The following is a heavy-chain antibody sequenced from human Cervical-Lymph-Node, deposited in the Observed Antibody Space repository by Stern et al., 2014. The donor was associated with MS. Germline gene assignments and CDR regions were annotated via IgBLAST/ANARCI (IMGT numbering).Heavy chain of an antibody. CDR1: GFTFSNAW. Sequence: EVQLVESGGGLVKPGGSLRLSCAASGFTFSNAWMSWVRQAPGKGLEWVGRIKSKTDGGTTDYAAPVEGRFTISRAHSQNTLYIQMNSLKTEDTAVYYCTTHNYYGSGSSYYWGQGTLVTVSS. D-gene: IGHD3-10*01. J-gene: IGHJ4*02. V-gene: IGHV3-15*01. CDR2: IKSKTDGGTT. CDR3: TTHNYYGSGSSYY.